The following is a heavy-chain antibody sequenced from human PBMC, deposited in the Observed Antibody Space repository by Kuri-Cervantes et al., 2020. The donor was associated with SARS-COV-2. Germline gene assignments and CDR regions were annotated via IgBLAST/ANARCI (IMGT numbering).Heavy chain of an antibody. CDR3: AREVGTYYDFWSGDWAFDI. CDR1: GYTFTSYG. V-gene: IGHV1-18*01. CDR2: ISAYNGNT. Sequence: ASVKVSCKASGYTFTSYGISWVRQAPGQGLEWMGWISAYNGNTNYAQKLQSRVTMTTDTSTSTAYMELRSLRSDDTAVYYCAREVGTYYDFWSGDWAFDIWGQGTMVTVSS. J-gene: IGHJ3*02. D-gene: IGHD3-3*01.